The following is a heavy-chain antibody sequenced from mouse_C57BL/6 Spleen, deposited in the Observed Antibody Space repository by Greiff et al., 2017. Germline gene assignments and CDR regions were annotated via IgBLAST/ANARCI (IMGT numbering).Heavy chain of an antibody. CDR1: GYTFTRYS. J-gene: IGHJ1*03. Sequence: QVQLQQPGAELVKPGASVKLSCKASGYTFTRYSMHWVKQRPGRGLEWIGRFDPNSGGTKYNEKFKSKATLTVDKPSGTAYMQLSSLTSEDSAVYYCAGAGETGPDRYFDVWGTGTTVTVSS. V-gene: IGHV1-72*01. CDR2: FDPNSGGT. CDR3: AGAGETGPDRYFDV.